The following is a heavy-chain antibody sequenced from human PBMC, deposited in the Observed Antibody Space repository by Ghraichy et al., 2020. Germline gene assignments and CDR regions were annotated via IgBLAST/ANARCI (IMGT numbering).Heavy chain of an antibody. V-gene: IGHV4-61*02. CDR1: GGSISSVTYY. CDR2: VYTSGSA. CDR3: ARESDSGDYLFDS. Sequence: TLSLTCTVSGGSISSVTYYWSWIRQPAGKGLEWIGRVYTSGSANYRPSLRSRVTRSIDTAKNQFSLKLTSVTAADTAVYYCARESDSGDYLFDSWGQGTLVSVSS. D-gene: IGHD4-17*01. J-gene: IGHJ4*02.